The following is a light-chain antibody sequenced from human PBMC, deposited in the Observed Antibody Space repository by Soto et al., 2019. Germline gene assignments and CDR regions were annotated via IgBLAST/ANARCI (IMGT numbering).Light chain of an antibody. Sequence: EIVMTQSPVTLSLSPGDRATLSCRASQSVNSNLAWYQQQPGQTPKLLIYVASTRATGIPARFSGSGSGTEFTLTISSLQSEDFAVYYCQQYNVWPLTFGGGTKVEFK. CDR2: VAS. J-gene: IGKJ4*01. CDR1: QSVNSN. V-gene: IGKV3-15*01. CDR3: QQYNVWPLT.